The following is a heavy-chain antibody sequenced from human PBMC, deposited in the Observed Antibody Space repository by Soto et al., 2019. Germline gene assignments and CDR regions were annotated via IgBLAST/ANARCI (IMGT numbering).Heavy chain of an antibody. V-gene: IGHV3-23*01. CDR1: GFTFISYA. CDR3: AKDLGYYDSSGYYDPDY. D-gene: IGHD3-22*01. Sequence: GGSLRLSCGASGFTFISYAMSWVRQAPAKGLEWVSAISGSGGSTYYADSVKGRFTISRDNSKNTLYLQMNSLRAEDTAVYYCAKDLGYYDSSGYYDPDYWGQGTLGTVPS. J-gene: IGHJ4*02. CDR2: ISGSGGST.